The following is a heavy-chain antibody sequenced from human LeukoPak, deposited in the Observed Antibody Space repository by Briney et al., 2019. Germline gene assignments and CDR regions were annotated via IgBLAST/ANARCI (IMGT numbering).Heavy chain of an antibody. D-gene: IGHD1-7*01. J-gene: IGHJ4*02. V-gene: IGHV1-2*02. Sequence: ASVKVSCKVSGYTLTELSMHWVRQAPGQGPEWMGWINPNSGVTNYAQKFQGRVTMTRDTSISTAYMELSRLRSDDTAVYYCARDEFESTNYHFDYWGQGTLVTVSS. CDR2: INPNSGVT. CDR3: ARDEFESTNYHFDY. CDR1: GYTLTELS.